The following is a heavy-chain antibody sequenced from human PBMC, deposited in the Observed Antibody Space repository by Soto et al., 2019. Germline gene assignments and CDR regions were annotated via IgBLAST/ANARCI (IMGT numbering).Heavy chain of an antibody. CDR1: GDSFSNYA. J-gene: IGHJ6*02. CDR3: ARAVRTGFYGIDV. Sequence: QVQLVQSGAEVKKPGSSVKVSCRASGDSFSNYAVNWLRQAPGRGLEWMGGLIPVFGTSNYAEKFQGRLTXXXXXXXSXAYMELSSLTSEDTAVYYCARAVRTGFYGIDVWGQGTTVSVSS. CDR2: LIPVFGTS. V-gene: IGHV1-69*01.